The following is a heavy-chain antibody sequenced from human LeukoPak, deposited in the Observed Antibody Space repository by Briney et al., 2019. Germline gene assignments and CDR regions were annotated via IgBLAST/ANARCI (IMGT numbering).Heavy chain of an antibody. D-gene: IGHD2-2*01. CDR2: INPNSGGT. Sequence: GASVKVSRKASGYTFTGYYMHWVRQAPGQGLEWMGWINPNSGGTNYAQKFQGRVTMTMDTSISTAYMELSRLRSNDTAVYYCARDNEVVVSFDYWGQGTLVTVSS. V-gene: IGHV1-2*02. CDR1: GYTFTGYY. J-gene: IGHJ4*02. CDR3: ARDNEVVVSFDY.